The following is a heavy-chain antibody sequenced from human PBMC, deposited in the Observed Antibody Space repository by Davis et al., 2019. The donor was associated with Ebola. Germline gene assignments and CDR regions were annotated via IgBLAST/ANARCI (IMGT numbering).Heavy chain of an antibody. J-gene: IGHJ5*02. Sequence: SVKVSCKASGGTFSSYAISWVRQAPGQGLEWMGGIIPIFGTANYAQKFQGRVTITADESTSTAYMELSSLRSEDTAVYYCARDPNLQIAVAGMWGRFDPWGQGTLVTVSS. CDR2: IIPIFGTA. CDR3: ARDPNLQIAVAGMWGRFDP. D-gene: IGHD6-19*01. CDR1: GGTFSSYA. V-gene: IGHV1-69*13.